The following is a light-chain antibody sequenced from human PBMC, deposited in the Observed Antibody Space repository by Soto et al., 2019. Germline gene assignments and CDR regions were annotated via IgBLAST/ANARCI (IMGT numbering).Light chain of an antibody. Sequence: EFVLTQSPGTLSLSPGERATLSCRASQTVRNNYLAWYQQKPGQAPRLLIYDASSRATGIPDRFSGGGSGTDFTLNISRLEPEDFAVYYCQQYSASPRTFGQGTKVDIK. V-gene: IGKV3-20*01. CDR2: DAS. CDR1: QTVRNNY. CDR3: QQYSASPRT. J-gene: IGKJ1*01.